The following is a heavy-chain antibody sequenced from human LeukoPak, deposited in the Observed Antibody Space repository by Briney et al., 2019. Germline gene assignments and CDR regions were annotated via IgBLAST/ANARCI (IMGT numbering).Heavy chain of an antibody. CDR2: INHSGST. CDR3: AGRQTHYYDSSGYLLYYYYYMDV. Sequence: PSETLSLTCAVYGGSFSGYYWSWIRQPPGKGREWSVEINHSGSTNYNPALKSRVTISVDTSKNQFSLKLSSVTSADTAVYYCAGRQTHYYDSSGYLLYYYYYMDVWGKGTTVTISS. J-gene: IGHJ6*03. D-gene: IGHD3-22*01. V-gene: IGHV4-34*01. CDR1: GGSFSGYY.